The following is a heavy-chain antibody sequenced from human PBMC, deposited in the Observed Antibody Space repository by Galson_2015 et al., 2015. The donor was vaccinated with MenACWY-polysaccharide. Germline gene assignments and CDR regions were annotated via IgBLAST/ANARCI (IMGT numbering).Heavy chain of an antibody. V-gene: IGHV4-39*01. D-gene: IGHD2-15*01. CDR2: IFFYGGT. Sequence: SEDPFLPRPVSCGSLSRRNYYLGWIRPSPEKGVEGSGAIFFYGGTHHNPSLKSRVTISVDTSKTQFSLELSSVTAADTAVYYCASRLAQVGIAGYGYGMDVWGQGTTVTVSS. CDR1: CGSLSRRNYY. J-gene: IGHJ6*02. CDR3: ASRLAQVGIAGYGYGMDV.